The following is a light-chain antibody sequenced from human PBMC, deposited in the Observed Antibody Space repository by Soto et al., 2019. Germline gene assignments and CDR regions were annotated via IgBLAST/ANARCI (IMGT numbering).Light chain of an antibody. CDR1: QNIGSF. CDR3: QQYSTYPWT. J-gene: IGKJ1*01. V-gene: IGKV1-39*01. CDR2: SAF. Sequence: DIQMTQSPSSLSASIGYRFTITCRASQNIGSFLNWYQQKPGEAPRLLVYSAFRIQSGVPSRLSGSGSGTEFTLTISTLQPDDFATYYCQQYSTYPWTFGQGTTVDIK.